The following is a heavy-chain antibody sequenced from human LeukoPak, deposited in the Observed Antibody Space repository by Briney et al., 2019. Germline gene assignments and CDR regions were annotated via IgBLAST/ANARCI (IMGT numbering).Heavy chain of an antibody. CDR3: TREPYDILTGNFDY. V-gene: IGHV3-49*04. CDR1: GFTFGNYA. D-gene: IGHD3-9*01. CDR2: IRSKTYGGTT. Sequence: PGGSLRLSCTTSGFTFGNYAMSWVRQAPGKGLEWVGFIRSKTYGGTTRYAASVKGRFTISRDDSKSIAYLQMNSLRTEDTAVYYCTREPYDILTGNFDYWGQGTLVTVSS. J-gene: IGHJ4*02.